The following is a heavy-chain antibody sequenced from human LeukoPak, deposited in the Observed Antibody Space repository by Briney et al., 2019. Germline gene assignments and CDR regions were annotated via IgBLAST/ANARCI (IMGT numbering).Heavy chain of an antibody. CDR3: ARAPSYYDFWSGFSATRMDV. CDR2: IYSGGST. J-gene: IGHJ6*02. D-gene: IGHD3-3*01. V-gene: IGHV3-53*04. Sequence: GGSLRLSCAASGFTVSSNYMSWVRQAPGKGLEWVSVIYSGGSTYCADSVKGRFTISRHDSKNTLYLQMNSLRAEDTAVYYCARAPSYYDFWSGFSATRMDVWGQGTTVTVSS. CDR1: GFTVSSNY.